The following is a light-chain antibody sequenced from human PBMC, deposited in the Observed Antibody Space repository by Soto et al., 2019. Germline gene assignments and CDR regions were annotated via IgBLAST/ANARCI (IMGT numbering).Light chain of an antibody. Sequence: QSALTQPASVSGSPGQSITISCSGASSDIDTSRYVSWYQQHPGKAPKLLIDEVITRPSGVSSRFSGSKSCNTASLTISGLQPEDEADYYCSSDVSGYSLGVFGGGTTLTVL. J-gene: IGLJ3*02. V-gene: IGLV2-14*01. CDR3: SSDVSGYSLGV. CDR1: SSDIDTSRY. CDR2: EVI.